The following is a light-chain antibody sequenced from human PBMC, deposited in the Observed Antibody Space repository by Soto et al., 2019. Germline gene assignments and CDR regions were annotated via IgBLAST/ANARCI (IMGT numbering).Light chain of an antibody. CDR1: QSISSY. V-gene: IGKV1-39*01. J-gene: IGKJ3*01. CDR3: QQSYSTPFT. CDR2: AAS. Sequence: DIKMTQSPSSLSASVGDRVTITCRASQSISSYLNWYQQKPGKAPQLLIYAASSWQSGVPSRFSGSGSGTDFTLTISSLQPEDVATYYCQQSYSTPFTFGPGTKVDIK.